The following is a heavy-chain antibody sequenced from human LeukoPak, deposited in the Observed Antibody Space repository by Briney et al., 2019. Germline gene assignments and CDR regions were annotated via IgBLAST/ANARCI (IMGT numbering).Heavy chain of an antibody. J-gene: IGHJ4*02. V-gene: IGHV3-30-3*01. CDR3: ARVPTTVVTLAPDY. CDR1: GFTFSSYA. Sequence: GRSLRLSCAASGFTFSSYAMHWVRQAPGKGLEWVAVISYLGSDKYYADSVKGRFTISTDNSKNTLYLQMNSLRAEDTAVFYCARVPTTVVTLAPDYWGQGTLVTVSS. CDR2: ISYLGSDK. D-gene: IGHD4-23*01.